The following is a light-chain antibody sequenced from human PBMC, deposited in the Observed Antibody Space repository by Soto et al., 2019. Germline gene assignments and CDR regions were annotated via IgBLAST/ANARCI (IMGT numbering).Light chain of an antibody. CDR3: LQYYNFSWT. CDR2: AAS. V-gene: IGKV1-6*01. Sequence: IQITQSPSSLSASVGDRVTISCRASQGIRNTLAWYQQKPGEAPKLLIFAASNLQSGVPSRFSGSGSVTDFTLAITGLQPEDFATYYCLQYYNFSWTFGQGTKV. CDR1: QGIRNT. J-gene: IGKJ1*01.